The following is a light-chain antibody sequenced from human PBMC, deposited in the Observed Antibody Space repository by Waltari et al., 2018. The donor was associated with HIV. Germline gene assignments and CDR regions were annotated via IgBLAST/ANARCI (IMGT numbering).Light chain of an antibody. CDR3: ASYAPTNNFYVL. CDR2: EVT. CDR1: SSDIGGYNY. V-gene: IGLV2-8*01. J-gene: IGLJ2*01. Sequence: QSALTQPPSASGSPGQSVTISCTGTSSDIGGYNYVSWYQQHPGKAPKLIMTEVTKRPPGVPDRISGSKSGNTASLTVSGLQAEDEAHYYCASYAPTNNFYVLFGGGTALTVL.